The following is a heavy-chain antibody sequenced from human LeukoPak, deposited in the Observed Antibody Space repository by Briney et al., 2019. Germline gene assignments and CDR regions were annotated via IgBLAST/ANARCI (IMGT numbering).Heavy chain of an antibody. D-gene: IGHD2-2*01. Sequence: ASVKVSCKASGYTFIGYYIHWVRQAPGQGLEWMGWINPNSGGTNYAQKFQGRVTMTRDTSISTAYMELSRLISDDTAVYHCARAPCSSTNCYQFDYWGQGTLVTVSS. J-gene: IGHJ4*02. CDR3: ARAPCSSTNCYQFDY. CDR2: INPNSGGT. V-gene: IGHV1-2*02. CDR1: GYTFIGYY.